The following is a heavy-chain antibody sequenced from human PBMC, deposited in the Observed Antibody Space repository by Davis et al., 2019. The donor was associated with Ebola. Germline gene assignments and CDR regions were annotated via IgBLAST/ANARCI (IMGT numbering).Heavy chain of an antibody. CDR3: ARAKDAIYDILTGYWGVDP. D-gene: IGHD3-9*01. V-gene: IGHV7-4-1*02. CDR2: INTNTGDP. Sequence: AASVKVSCKASGYTFTSYAINWVRQAPGQGLEWMGWINTNTGDPTYAQDFRGRFLFSLDTSVSTTYLQISSLKAEDTAVYYCARAKDAIYDILTGYWGVDPWGQGTLVTVSS. J-gene: IGHJ5*02. CDR1: GYTFTSYA.